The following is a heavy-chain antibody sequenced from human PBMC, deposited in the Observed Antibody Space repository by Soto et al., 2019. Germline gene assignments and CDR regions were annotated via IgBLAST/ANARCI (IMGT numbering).Heavy chain of an antibody. CDR3: ARRAYYDILTGYTNNWFDP. D-gene: IGHD3-9*01. CDR2: INHSGST. Sequence: SETLSLTCAVYGGSFSGYYWSWIRQPPGKGLEWIGEINHSGSTNYNPSLKSRVTISVDTSKNQFSLKLSSVTAADTAVYYCARRAYYDILTGYTNNWFDPWGQGTLVTAPQ. CDR1: GGSFSGYY. V-gene: IGHV4-34*01. J-gene: IGHJ5*02.